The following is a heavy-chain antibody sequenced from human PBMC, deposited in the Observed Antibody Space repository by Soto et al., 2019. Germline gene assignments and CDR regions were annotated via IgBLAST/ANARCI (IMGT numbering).Heavy chain of an antibody. Sequence: ASVKVSCKASGYTFTSYAMHWVRQAPGQRLEWMGWINAGNGNTKYSQKFQGRVTITRDTSASTAYMELSSLRSEDTAVYYCARTYFGNSGFGWANVFDICGQGTLVTVSS. CDR1: GYTFTSYA. CDR2: INAGNGNT. D-gene: IGHD3-9*01. J-gene: IGHJ3*02. V-gene: IGHV1-3*01. CDR3: ARTYFGNSGFGWANVFDI.